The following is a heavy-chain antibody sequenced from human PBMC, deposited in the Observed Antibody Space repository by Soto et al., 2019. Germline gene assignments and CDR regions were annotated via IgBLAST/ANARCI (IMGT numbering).Heavy chain of an antibody. D-gene: IGHD1-26*01. V-gene: IGHV3-30*18. CDR1: GFTFSSYG. J-gene: IGHJ4*02. CDR2: ISYDGSNK. Sequence: QVQLVESGGGVVQPGRSLRLSCAASGFTFSSYGMHWVRQAPGKGLEWVAVISYDGSNKYYADSVKGRFTISRDNSKNTLYLQMNSLRAEDTAVYYCAKEDRAGGRYFDYWGQGTLVTVSS. CDR3: AKEDRAGGRYFDY.